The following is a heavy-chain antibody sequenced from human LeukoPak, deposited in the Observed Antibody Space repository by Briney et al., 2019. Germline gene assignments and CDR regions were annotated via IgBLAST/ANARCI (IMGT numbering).Heavy chain of an antibody. V-gene: IGHV5-10-1*01. CDR3: ARVGWYDYYYGMDV. Sequence: GXGXGWMGRIDPSDSYTNYSPSFQGHVTISADKSISTAYLQWSSLKASDTAMYYCARVGWYDYYYGMDVWGKGTTVTVSS. CDR2: IDPSDSYT. J-gene: IGHJ6*04. D-gene: IGHD6-19*01.